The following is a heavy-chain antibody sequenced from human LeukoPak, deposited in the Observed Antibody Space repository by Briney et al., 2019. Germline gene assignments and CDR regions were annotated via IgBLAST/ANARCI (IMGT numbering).Heavy chain of an antibody. CDR1: GGSISSGGYS. V-gene: IGHV4-30-2*01. D-gene: IGHD4-23*01. CDR3: ARVGLGWLPP. J-gene: IGHJ5*02. Sequence: SETLSLTCAVSGGSISSGGYSWSWIRQPPGKGLEWIGYIYHSGSTYYNPSLKSRVTISVDRSKNQFSLKLSSVTAADTAVYYCARVGLGWLPPWGHGTLVPVSS. CDR2: IYHSGST.